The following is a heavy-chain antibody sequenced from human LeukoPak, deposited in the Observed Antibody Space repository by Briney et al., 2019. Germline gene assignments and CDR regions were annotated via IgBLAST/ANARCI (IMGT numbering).Heavy chain of an antibody. CDR1: GFTVSSTY. J-gene: IGHJ3*02. CDR2: ISGSGAST. Sequence: GGSLRLSCAASGFTVSSTYMSWVRQAPGKGLEWVSVISGSGASTYYADSVKGRFTISRDNSKNTLYLQTNSLRAEDTAVYYCAKEIVIIPAASYAFDIWGQGTMVIVSS. CDR3: AKEIVIIPAASYAFDI. D-gene: IGHD2-2*01. V-gene: IGHV3-23*01.